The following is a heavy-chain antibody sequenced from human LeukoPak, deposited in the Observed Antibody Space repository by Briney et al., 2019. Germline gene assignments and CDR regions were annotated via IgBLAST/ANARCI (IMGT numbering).Heavy chain of an antibody. J-gene: IGHJ4*02. Sequence: GGSLRLSCAASGFTFSSYAMHWVRQAPGKGLEWVAVISYDGSNKYYADSVKGRFTISRDNSKDTLYLQMNSLRAEDTAVYYCARDGTTVTTYDFDYWGQGTLVTVSS. CDR1: GFTFSSYA. V-gene: IGHV3-30*04. CDR2: ISYDGSNK. D-gene: IGHD4-17*01. CDR3: ARDGTTVTTYDFDY.